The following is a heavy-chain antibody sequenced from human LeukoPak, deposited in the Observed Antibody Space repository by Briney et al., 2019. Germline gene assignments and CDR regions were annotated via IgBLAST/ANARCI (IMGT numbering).Heavy chain of an antibody. D-gene: IGHD3-3*01. CDR3: ARFKYDFWSGSRSYYFYGMDV. J-gene: IGHJ6*02. CDR2: IYYSGST. Sequence: SETLCLTCTVSGGSISSHYWSWIRQPPGKGLEWIGYIYYSGSTTYTPSLKSRVTISLDTSKNQFSLKLSSVTAADTAVYYCARFKYDFWSGSRSYYFYGMDVWGQGTTVTVSS. V-gene: IGHV4-59*08. CDR1: GGSISSHY.